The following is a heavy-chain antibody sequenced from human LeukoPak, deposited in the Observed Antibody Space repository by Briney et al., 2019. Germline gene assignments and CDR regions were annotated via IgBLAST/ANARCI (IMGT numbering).Heavy chain of an antibody. CDR1: GGTFSSYA. V-gene: IGHV1-69*04. CDR3: ARSDWNYYGSGSYYNTDYYGMDV. CDR2: IIPILGIA. Sequence: ASVKVSCKASGGTFSSYAISWVRQAPGQGLEWMGRIIPILGIANYAQKFQGRVTITADKSTSTAYMELSSLRSEDTAVYYCARSDWNYYGSGSYYNTDYYGMDVWGQGTTVTVSS. D-gene: IGHD3-10*01. J-gene: IGHJ6*02.